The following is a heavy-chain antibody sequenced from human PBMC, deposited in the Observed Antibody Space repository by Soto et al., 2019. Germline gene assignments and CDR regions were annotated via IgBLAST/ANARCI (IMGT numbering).Heavy chain of an antibody. CDR2: INPNGGST. CDR3: ARDLAAADY. Sequence: QVHLVQSGAEVKKPGASVKVSCKASGYIFINYYIHWVRQAPGQGLEWIGIINPNGGSTNYAQKFRGRVTMARDTYTRTVSMNLSSLRSDDTAVYYCARDLAAADYWGQGTLVTVSS. V-gene: IGHV1-46*01. D-gene: IGHD6-13*01. J-gene: IGHJ4*02. CDR1: GYIFINYY.